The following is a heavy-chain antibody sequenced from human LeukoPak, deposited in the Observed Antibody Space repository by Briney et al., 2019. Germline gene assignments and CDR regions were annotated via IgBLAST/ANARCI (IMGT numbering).Heavy chain of an antibody. CDR2: IYYSGSS. V-gene: IGHV4-59*01. Sequence: PSETLSLTCTVSGGSISSYYWGSIRQPPGKGLEWIGYIYYSGSSNYNPSLKTRVTISVDTSKNQFSLKLSSVTAADTAVYYCARVDPDSSSTLEVFDYWGQGTLVTVSS. CDR1: GGSISSYY. CDR3: ARVDPDSSSTLEVFDY. D-gene: IGHD6-6*01. J-gene: IGHJ4*02.